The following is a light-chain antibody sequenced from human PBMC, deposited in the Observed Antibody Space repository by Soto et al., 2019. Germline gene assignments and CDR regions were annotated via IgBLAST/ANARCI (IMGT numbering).Light chain of an antibody. CDR1: QSVSSN. Sequence: EIVMTQSPATLSVSPGERVTLSCRASQSVSSNLAWYQQKPGQPPRLLIYGPSTRATGIPARFSGSGSGTEFTLTISGLQSEDFAVYYCQQYNNWPPWTFGQGTKVEIK. CDR2: GPS. J-gene: IGKJ1*01. CDR3: QQYNNWPPWT. V-gene: IGKV3-15*01.